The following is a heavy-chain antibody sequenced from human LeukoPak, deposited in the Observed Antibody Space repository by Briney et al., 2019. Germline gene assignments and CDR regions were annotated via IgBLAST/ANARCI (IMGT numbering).Heavy chain of an antibody. V-gene: IGHV5-51*01. CDR3: ARLRGSGWYGGWFDP. CDR1: GYSFTSYW. J-gene: IGHJ5*02. D-gene: IGHD6-19*01. Sequence: GESLNISCKGSGYSFTSYWIGWVRQMPGKGLEMMGIIYPGDSDTSYSPSFQGQVTISADKSISTAYLQWSSLKASDTAMYYCARLRGSGWYGGWFDPWGQGTLVTVSS. CDR2: IYPGDSDT.